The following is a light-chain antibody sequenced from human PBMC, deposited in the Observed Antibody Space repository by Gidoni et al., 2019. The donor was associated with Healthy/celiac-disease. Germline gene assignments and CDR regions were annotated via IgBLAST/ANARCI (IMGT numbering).Light chain of an antibody. CDR3: QQYGSSLLT. J-gene: IGKJ4*01. V-gene: IGKV3-20*01. CDR2: GAS. Sequence: EIVLTQSPGTLSLSPGERATLSCRASQSVSSSYLAWYQQKPGPAPRLLIYGASSRATGIPDRFSGSGSGTDFTLTISRLEPEDFAVYYCQQYGSSLLTFXGXTKVEIK. CDR1: QSVSSSY.